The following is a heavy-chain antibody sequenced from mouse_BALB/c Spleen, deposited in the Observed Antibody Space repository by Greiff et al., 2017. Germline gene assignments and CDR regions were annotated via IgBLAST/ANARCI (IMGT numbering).Heavy chain of an antibody. CDR3: ARAPRFIATAKYAMDY. V-gene: IGHV1-14*01. CDR2: INPYNDGT. Sequence: VQLQQSGPELVKPGASVKMSCKASGYTLTSYVMHWVKQKPGQGLEWIGYINPYNDGTKYNEKFKGKATLTSDKSSSTAYMERSSLTYEDSAVYYCARAPRFIATAKYAMDYWGQGTSVTVSS. CDR1: GYTLTSYV. D-gene: IGHD1-2*01. J-gene: IGHJ4*01.